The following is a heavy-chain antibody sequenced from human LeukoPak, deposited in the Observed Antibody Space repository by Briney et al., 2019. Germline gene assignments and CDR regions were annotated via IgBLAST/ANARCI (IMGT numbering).Heavy chain of an antibody. CDR3: ARGRNVKLGYERTDF. V-gene: IGHV1-8*01. D-gene: IGHD1-1*01. CDR2: MNPNSGNT. CDR1: GYTFTSYD. J-gene: IGHJ4*02. Sequence: ASVTVSCTASGYTFTSYDINWVRQATGHGLEWVGWMNPNSGNTGYAQKFQGRVTMTRNTSIRTAYMELSSLRSDDTAVYYCARGRNVKLGYERTDFWGQGTLVTVSS.